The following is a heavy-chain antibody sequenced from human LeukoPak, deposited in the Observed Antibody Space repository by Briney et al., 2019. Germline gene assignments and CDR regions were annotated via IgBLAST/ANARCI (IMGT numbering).Heavy chain of an antibody. CDR2: SSGSGGST. V-gene: IGHV3-23*01. CDR3: AKRDLRCFDY. J-gene: IGHJ4*02. Sequence: GRSLRLSCAASGFTFSSYAMSWVRQAPGKGLEWVSASSGSGGSTYYADSVKGRFTNSRDNSKNTLYLQMNSLRAEDTGVDYCAKRDLRCFDYWGQGTLVTVSS. CDR1: GFTFSSYA.